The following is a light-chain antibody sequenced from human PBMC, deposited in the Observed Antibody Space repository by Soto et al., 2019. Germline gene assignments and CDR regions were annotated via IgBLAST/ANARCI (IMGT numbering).Light chain of an antibody. CDR1: QNVGSNY. V-gene: IGKV3-20*01. CDR2: GPS. CDR3: QQCDGLPWS. Sequence: IVLTQYPGTLSLSPGDRATLYCRASQNVGSNYFAWYQQKPGQAPRLLFYGPSRRATGIPARFIASGSGTDFTLTISGLEPDDFALYYCQQCDGLPWSFGQGTKV. J-gene: IGKJ1*01.